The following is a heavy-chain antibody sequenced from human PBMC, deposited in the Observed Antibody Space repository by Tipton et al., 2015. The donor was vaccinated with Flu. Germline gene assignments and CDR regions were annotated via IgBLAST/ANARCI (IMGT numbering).Heavy chain of an antibody. D-gene: IGHD3/OR15-3a*01. V-gene: IGHV4-59*08. Sequence: TLTLTCTVSGGSIKSYYWSWIRQPPGKGLEWIGYIYYSGSTNYNPSLKSRVPISVDTSKNQFSLKLSSVTAADTAVYYCARRDSEAFDYWGQGTLVTVSS. CDR3: ARRDSEAFDY. CDR1: GGSIKSYY. J-gene: IGHJ4*02. CDR2: IYYSGST.